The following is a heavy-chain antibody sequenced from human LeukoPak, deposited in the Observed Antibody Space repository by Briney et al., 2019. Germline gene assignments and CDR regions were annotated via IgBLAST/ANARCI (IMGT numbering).Heavy chain of an antibody. CDR2: IYPGDSDT. CDR1: GYSFTSYW. J-gene: IGHJ6*03. D-gene: IGHD2-2*01. V-gene: IGHV5-51*01. CDR3: ARFQYCSSTSCPYYYYYMDV. Sequence: GESLKISCKGSGYSFTSYWIGWVRQMPGKGLEWMGIIYPGDSDTRYSPSFQGQVTISADKSISTAYLQWSSLKASDTAMYYCARFQYCSSTSCPYYYYYMDVWGKGTTVTISS.